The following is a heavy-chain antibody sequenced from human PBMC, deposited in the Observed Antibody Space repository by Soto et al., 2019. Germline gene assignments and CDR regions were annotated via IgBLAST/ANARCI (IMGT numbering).Heavy chain of an antibody. J-gene: IGHJ4*02. CDR1: GFPFSSYG. CDR3: ARSHPGVVIDDY. D-gene: IGHD3-3*01. Sequence: GESLKISCAASGFPFSSYGMHWVRQAPGKGLEWVAIIWFDGSDKYYGDSVKGRFTVSKDNSQNTLYLQMNSLRAEDTAVYYCARSHPGVVIDDYWGQGTLVTVSS. V-gene: IGHV3-33*01. CDR2: IWFDGSDK.